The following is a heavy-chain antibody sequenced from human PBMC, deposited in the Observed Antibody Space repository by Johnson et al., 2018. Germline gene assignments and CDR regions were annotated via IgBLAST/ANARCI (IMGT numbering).Heavy chain of an antibody. CDR3: TRPHDY. Sequence: QVQLQESGGGVVQPGRSLRLSCAASGFTFSSYGLHWVRQAPGKGLEWVAVISYDGGNKYYPDSVKGRFTISRDNSKSTLSLQMNSLRAEDTAVYYCTRPHDYGGQGTLVTVAS. V-gene: IGHV3-30*03. J-gene: IGHJ4*02. CDR2: ISYDGGNK. CDR1: GFTFSSYG.